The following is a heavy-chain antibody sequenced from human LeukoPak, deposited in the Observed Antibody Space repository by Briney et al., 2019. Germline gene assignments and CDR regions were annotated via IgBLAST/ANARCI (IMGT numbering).Heavy chain of an antibody. CDR2: INAGNGNT. CDR3: ARAPAETTHRLRYFDWFREGFDY. D-gene: IGHD3-9*01. Sequence: ASVKVSCKASGYTFTSYAMHWVRQAPGQRLEWMGWINAGNGNTKYSQKFQGRVTITRDTSASTAYMELSSLRSEDTAVYYCARAPAETTHRLRYFDWFREGFDYWGQGTLVTVSS. CDR1: GYTFTSYA. V-gene: IGHV1-3*01. J-gene: IGHJ4*02.